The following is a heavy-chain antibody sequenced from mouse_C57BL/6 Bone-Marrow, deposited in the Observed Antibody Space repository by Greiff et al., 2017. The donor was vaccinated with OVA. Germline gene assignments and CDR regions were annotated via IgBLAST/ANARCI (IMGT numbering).Heavy chain of an antibody. CDR3: ARDGYGSLYAMDY. V-gene: IGHV5-4*01. D-gene: IGHD1-1*01. CDR2: ISDGGSYT. Sequence: VQLQQSGGGLVKPGGSLKLSCAASGFTFSSYAMSWVRQTPEKRLEWVATISDGGSYTYYPDNVKGRFTISRDNAKNNLYLQMSHLKSEDTAMYYCARDGYGSLYAMDYWGQGTSVTVSS. CDR1: GFTFSSYA. J-gene: IGHJ4*01.